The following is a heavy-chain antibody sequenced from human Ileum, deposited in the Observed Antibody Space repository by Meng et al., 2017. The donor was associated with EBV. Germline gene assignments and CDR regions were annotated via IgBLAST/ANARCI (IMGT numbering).Heavy chain of an antibody. J-gene: IGHJ4*02. CDR1: GGSISRSDW. Sequence: QAPLKDAGPGLVKPSETLSLPFAVSGGSISRSDWWSWVRQPPGKGLEWIGETSHSGSTNYSPSLKSRVTISLDKSKNQLSLKLNSVTAADTAVYYCASSDYYRSDYWGQGTLVTVSS. V-gene: IGHV4-4*02. D-gene: IGHD3-22*01. CDR2: TSHSGST. CDR3: ASSDYYRSDY.